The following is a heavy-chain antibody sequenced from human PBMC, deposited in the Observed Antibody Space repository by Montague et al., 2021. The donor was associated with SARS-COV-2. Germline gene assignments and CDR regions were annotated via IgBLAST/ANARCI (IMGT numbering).Heavy chain of an antibody. D-gene: IGHD3/OR15-3a*01. CDR2: MHLTGKT. Sequence: SETLSLTCSVYGDSFTNYYWTWIRQPAGMGLEWIGRMHLTGKTNYSPSLSSRVTMSVDTSKNQFSLKLTSVTAADTAIYFCARGRLDFCGGGQGAIDSWGQGTLVTVSS. J-gene: IGHJ4*02. CDR3: ARGRLDFCGGGQGAIDS. V-gene: IGHV4-4*07. CDR1: GDSFTNYY.